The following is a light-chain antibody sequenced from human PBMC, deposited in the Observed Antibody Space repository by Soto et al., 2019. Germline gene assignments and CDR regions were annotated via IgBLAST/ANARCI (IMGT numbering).Light chain of an antibody. CDR3: QQRSSSLT. CDR1: QSISGY. Sequence: EFVLTQSPGTLSLSPGERATLFCRASQSISGYLAWYQQKPGQAPRLLIYEASNRATGIPARFSGSGSGTDFTLTISRLEPEDSAVYYCQQRSSSLTFGGGTKVDIK. CDR2: EAS. V-gene: IGKV3-11*01. J-gene: IGKJ4*01.